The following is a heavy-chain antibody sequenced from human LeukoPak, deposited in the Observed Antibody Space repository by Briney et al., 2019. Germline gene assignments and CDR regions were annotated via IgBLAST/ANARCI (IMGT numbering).Heavy chain of an antibody. V-gene: IGHV3-7*01. Sequence: GSLRLSCGASGFLLSSYWMSWVRQAPGKGLEWVANIKQDGSEKYYVDSVKGRFTISRDNAKNSLYLQMNSLRAEDTAVYYCARVGSNSGSLSLIKKNYYYYYYMDVWGKGTTVTISS. CDR3: ARVGSNSGSLSLIKKNYYYYYYMDV. CDR1: GFLLSSYW. CDR2: IKQDGSEK. J-gene: IGHJ6*03. D-gene: IGHD3-10*01.